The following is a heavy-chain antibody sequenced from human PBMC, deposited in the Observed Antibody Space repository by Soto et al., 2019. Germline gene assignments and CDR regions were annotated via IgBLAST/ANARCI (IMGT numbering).Heavy chain of an antibody. CDR3: ARHRNPPKAVVDY. J-gene: IGHJ4*02. Sequence: KASETLSLTCTVSGGSISSSSYYWGWIRQPPGKGLEWIGSIYYSGSTYYNPSLKSRVTISVDTSKNQFSLKLSSVTAADTAVYYCARHRNPPKAVVDYWGQGTLVTVSS. D-gene: IGHD6-19*01. CDR1: GGSISSSSYY. V-gene: IGHV4-39*01. CDR2: IYYSGST.